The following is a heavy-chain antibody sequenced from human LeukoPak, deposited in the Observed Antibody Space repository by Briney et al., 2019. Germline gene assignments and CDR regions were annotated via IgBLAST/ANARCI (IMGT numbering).Heavy chain of an antibody. V-gene: IGHV3-48*02. Sequence: PGGSLRLSCATSGFSFSDYPMNWVRQAPGKGLEWVSNIRTSSEGANLAFYADSVKGRVTFSRDDAKNTLYLHMHSLRDDDTAVYYCATDQRYAFDYWGQGIPVTVSS. J-gene: IGHJ4*02. CDR3: ATDQRYAFDY. CDR1: GFSFSDYP. D-gene: IGHD3-9*01. CDR2: IRTSSEGANLA.